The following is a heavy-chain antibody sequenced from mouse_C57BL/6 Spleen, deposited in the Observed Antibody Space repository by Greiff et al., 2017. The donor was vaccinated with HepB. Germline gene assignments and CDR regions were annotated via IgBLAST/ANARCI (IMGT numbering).Heavy chain of an antibody. CDR1: GYTFTSYW. D-gene: IGHD1-1*01. V-gene: IGHV1-55*01. CDR2: IYPGSGST. CDR3: ARFITEY. Sequence: QVQLQQPGAELVKPGASVKMSCKASGYTFTSYWITWVKQRPGQGLEWIGDIYPGSGSTNYNEKFKSKATLTGDTSSSAAYMQLSSLTSEDSAVYYCARFITEYWGQGTTLTVSS. J-gene: IGHJ2*01.